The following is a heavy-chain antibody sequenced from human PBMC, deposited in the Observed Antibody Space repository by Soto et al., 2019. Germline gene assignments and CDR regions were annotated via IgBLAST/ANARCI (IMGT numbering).Heavy chain of an antibody. CDR3: ARIDGDYGHNWFDP. V-gene: IGHV4-61*01. Sequence: QVQLKESGPGLLKPSETLSLTCTVSGASVSSASYYWAWLRQPPGRGLEWIGSVYFSGSTRYLPSLKVRVTVSVDTSKNQFSLNLASVTASDSAVYYCARIDGDYGHNWFDPWGQGTLVIVS. J-gene: IGHJ5*02. CDR1: GASVSSASYY. D-gene: IGHD4-17*01. CDR2: VYFSGST.